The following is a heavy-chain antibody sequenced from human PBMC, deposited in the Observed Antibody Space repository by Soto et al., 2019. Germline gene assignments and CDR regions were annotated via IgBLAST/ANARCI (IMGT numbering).Heavy chain of an antibody. Sequence: QITLKESGPTLVKPTQTLTLTCTFSGFSLTTSAEGVGWIRQPPGKALEWLALIYWDDDKRYSPSVKSRLTITKNTSRTQVVLTMTNVDPMDTATYYCAHRALYRSFYWYFDLWGRGTLVTVSS. D-gene: IGHD4-4*01. J-gene: IGHJ2*01. V-gene: IGHV2-5*02. CDR1: GFSLTTSAEG. CDR2: IYWDDDK. CDR3: AHRALYRSFYWYFDL.